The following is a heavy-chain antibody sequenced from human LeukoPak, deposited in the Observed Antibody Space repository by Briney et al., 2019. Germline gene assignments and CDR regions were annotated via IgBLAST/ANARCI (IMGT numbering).Heavy chain of an antibody. CDR1: GGSVSSGSYY. V-gene: IGHV4-61*02. D-gene: IGHD4-23*01. J-gene: IGHJ4*02. CDR2: IYTSGST. CDR3: ASAVD. Sequence: SETLSLTCTVSGGSVSSGSYYWSWIRQPPGKGLEWIGRIYTSGSTNYNPSLKSRVTISVDTSKNQFSLKLSSVTAADTAVYYCASAVDWGQGTLVTVSS.